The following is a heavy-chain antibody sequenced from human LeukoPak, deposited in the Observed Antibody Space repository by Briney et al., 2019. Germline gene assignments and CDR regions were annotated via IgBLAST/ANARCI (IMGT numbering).Heavy chain of an antibody. CDR3: ARATAGTGYYFDY. J-gene: IGHJ4*02. CDR1: GGXIRSYY. D-gene: IGHD6-13*01. V-gene: IGHV4-59*01. Sequence: SETLSLTCTVSGGXIRSYYCSWIRQPPGKGLEWLGYIHYSGSTNYNPSLKSRVTISVVTSKNQFSLKLSSVTAADTALSYCARATAGTGYYFDYWGQGTLVTVSS. CDR2: IHYSGST.